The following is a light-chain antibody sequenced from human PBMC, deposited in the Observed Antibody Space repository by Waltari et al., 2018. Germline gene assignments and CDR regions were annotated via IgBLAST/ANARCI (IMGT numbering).Light chain of an antibody. J-gene: IGLJ1*01. Sequence: SSELPQPPSVSVSPGQPARITCSGDALPTQYAYWYQQKPGQAPVLVIYKDSERPSGIPERFSGSSSGTTVTLTISGVQAEDEADYYCQSADSSGTYVFGTGTKVTVL. CDR3: QSADSSGTYV. CDR2: KDS. V-gene: IGLV3-25*03. CDR1: ALPTQY.